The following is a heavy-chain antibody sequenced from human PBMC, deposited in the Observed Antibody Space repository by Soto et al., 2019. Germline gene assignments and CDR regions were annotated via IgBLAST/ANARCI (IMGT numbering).Heavy chain of an antibody. D-gene: IGHD2-15*01. CDR3: ARAGYCSGGTCFHGNCDY. V-gene: IGHV1-46*01. CDR1: GYTFTTYY. CDR2: INPNGGST. Sequence: QVQLVQSGAEVKRPGASVKVSCKASGYTFTTYYMHWVRQAPGQGLEWLGIINPNGGSTTYAQQFQGRVTMTMDTSTSTVYLELSSLRSEDTAVYYCARAGYCSGGTCFHGNCDYWGQGTLVTVSA. J-gene: IGHJ4*02.